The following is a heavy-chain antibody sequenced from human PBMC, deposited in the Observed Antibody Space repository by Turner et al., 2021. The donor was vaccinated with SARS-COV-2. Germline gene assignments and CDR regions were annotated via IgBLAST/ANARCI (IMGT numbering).Heavy chain of an antibody. D-gene: IGHD2-2*01. J-gene: IGHJ6*02. Sequence: QVQLVAAGGGVFQAGASLRLSCAASGFTFSSYGMHWVRQAPGKGLEWVAVIWFDGSNKYYADSVRGRFTISRDKSKNSLYLQMNSLRAEDTAVYYCARESTSWMGGMDVWGQGTTVTVSS. V-gene: IGHV3-33*01. CDR1: GFTFSSYG. CDR2: IWFDGSNK. CDR3: ARESTSWMGGMDV.